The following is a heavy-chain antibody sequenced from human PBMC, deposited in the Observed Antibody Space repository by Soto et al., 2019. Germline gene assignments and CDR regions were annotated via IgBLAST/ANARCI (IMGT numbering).Heavy chain of an antibody. Sequence: SETLSLTCTVSGGSISSSSYYWGWIRQPPGKGLEWIGSIYYSGSTYYNPSLKSRVTISVDTSKNQFSLKLSSVTAADTAVYYCARHGYSGSYLLMDAFASWGQGTMVTVAS. V-gene: IGHV4-39*01. CDR3: ARHGYSGSYLLMDAFAS. CDR2: IYYSGST. CDR1: GGSISSSSYY. D-gene: IGHD1-26*01. J-gene: IGHJ3*02.